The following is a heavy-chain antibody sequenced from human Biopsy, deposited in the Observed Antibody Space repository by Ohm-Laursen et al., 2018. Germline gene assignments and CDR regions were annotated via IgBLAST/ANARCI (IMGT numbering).Heavy chain of an antibody. CDR3: AADINVWNVNY. J-gene: IGHJ4*02. D-gene: IGHD1-1*01. CDR2: FAPENGKT. Sequence: ASVTVSCKVSGYTLNELSMHWVRQVPGKGLEWMGGFAPENGKTVYAQNFQARVSLTEDASTDTAYMELRSLRSEDTAVYYCAADINVWNVNYWGQGTQVTVSS. V-gene: IGHV1-24*01. CDR1: GYTLNELS.